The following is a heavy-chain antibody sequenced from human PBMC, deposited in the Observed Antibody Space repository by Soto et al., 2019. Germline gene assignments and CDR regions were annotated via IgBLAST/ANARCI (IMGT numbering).Heavy chain of an antibody. J-gene: IGHJ6*02. CDR1: GYTFSNYG. CDR3: ARDPGFGFGYSYAFAMDV. V-gene: IGHV1-18*01. CDR2: ISGYNGNT. D-gene: IGHD5-18*01. Sequence: QVLLVQSGAEVKKPGASVKVSCKASGYTFSNYGISWVRQGPGQGLEWMGWISGYNGNTHYEEKVQDRIKMPTDTSTSTTYLELSSLRSDDTAVYFCARDPGFGFGYSYAFAMDVWGQGTTVTVSS.